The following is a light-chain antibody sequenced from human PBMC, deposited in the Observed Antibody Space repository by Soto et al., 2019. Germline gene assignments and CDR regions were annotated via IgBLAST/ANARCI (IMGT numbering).Light chain of an antibody. CDR3: QQRSNWPPLWT. CDR2: DAS. V-gene: IGKV3-11*01. CDR1: QSLSSY. Sequence: EIVLTQSPATLSLSPGERATLSCRASQSLSSYLAWYQQKPGQAPRLLIYDASNRATGIPARFTGSGSGTDFTLTISSLEPADFAVYYCQQRSNWPPLWTFGRGTKVEIK. J-gene: IGKJ1*01.